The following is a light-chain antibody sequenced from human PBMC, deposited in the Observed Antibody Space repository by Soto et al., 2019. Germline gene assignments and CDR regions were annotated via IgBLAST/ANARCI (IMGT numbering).Light chain of an antibody. V-gene: IGKV3-20*01. J-gene: IGKJ5*01. Sequence: IVMTQSPDTLSVSPGDRATLSCRASQSVSINLAWYQQKPGQVPRLLMYDASRRAFGIPDRFSGSGSGTDFTLTISRLEPEDFAVYYCQQYGNSPITFGQGTRLEIK. CDR2: DAS. CDR3: QQYGNSPIT. CDR1: QSVSIN.